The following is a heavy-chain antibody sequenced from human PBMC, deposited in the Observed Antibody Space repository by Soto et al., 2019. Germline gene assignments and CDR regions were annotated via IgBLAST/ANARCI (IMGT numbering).Heavy chain of an antibody. D-gene: IGHD3-9*01. Sequence: GESLKISCEASGYMFPIYHISWVRQMPGKGLEWVGKIDPSDSRTMYRPSSRARITISVDKSITTAYLEWGRLKASDTAMYYCSGQTFTIASASYGRSNWFDPWGQGTLVTVSS. CDR2: IDPSDSRT. J-gene: IGHJ5*02. V-gene: IGHV5-10-1*01. CDR1: GYMFPIYH. CDR3: SGQTFTIASASYGRSNWFDP.